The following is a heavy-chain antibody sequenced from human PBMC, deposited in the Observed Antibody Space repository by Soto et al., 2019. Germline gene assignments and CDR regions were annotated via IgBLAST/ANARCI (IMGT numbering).Heavy chain of an antibody. CDR3: VKDLAVPKGDP. CDR1: RFGFISYV. Sequence: GGSLRPSCAASRFGFISYVLHWGRPAPGKGLEWVAIISYDGSEQSYTESVKGRFTISRDNSNDTLYLQMTILRAEDTAMYYCVKDLAVPKGDP. CDR2: ISYDGSEQ. J-gene: IGHJ5*02. V-gene: IGHV3-30*18. D-gene: IGHD4-17*01.